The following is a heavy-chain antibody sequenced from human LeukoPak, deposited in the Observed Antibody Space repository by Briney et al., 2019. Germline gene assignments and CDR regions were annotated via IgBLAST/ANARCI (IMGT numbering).Heavy chain of an antibody. Sequence: GASVKVSCKASGYTFTSYDINWVRQATGQGLEWMGWMNPNSGNTGYGQKFQGRVTKTRNTSISTAYMELSSLRSEDTAVYYCARGRDYYYGSGSYNYWGQGTLVTVSS. CDR2: MNPNSGNT. CDR3: ARGRDYYYGSGSYNY. D-gene: IGHD3-10*01. J-gene: IGHJ4*02. V-gene: IGHV1-8*01. CDR1: GYTFTSYD.